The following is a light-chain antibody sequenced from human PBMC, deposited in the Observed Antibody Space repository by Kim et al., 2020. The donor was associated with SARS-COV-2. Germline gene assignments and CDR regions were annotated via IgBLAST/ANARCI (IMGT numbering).Light chain of an antibody. CDR2: DTS. V-gene: IGKV3-11*01. CDR3: QQRSDWPRA. CDR1: QSVSSY. J-gene: IGKJ4*01. Sequence: LSPGERATLSCRASQSVSSYLAWYQQKPGQAPRLVIYDTSKRAAGIPARFSGSGSGTDFTLTISSLEPEDFAVYYCQQRSDWPRAFGRGTKVEIK.